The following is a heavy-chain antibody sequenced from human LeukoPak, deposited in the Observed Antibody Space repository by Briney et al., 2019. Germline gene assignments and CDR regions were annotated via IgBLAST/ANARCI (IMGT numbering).Heavy chain of an antibody. V-gene: IGHV3-30*18. J-gene: IGHJ4*02. CDR2: ISYDGSNK. D-gene: IGHD2-2*01. CDR3: AKGGYQDDLDY. CDR1: GFTFSSYG. Sequence: GGSLRLSCAASGFTFSSYGMHWVRQAPGKGLEWVAVISYDGSNKYYADSVKGRFTISRDNSKNTLYLQMNSLRAEDTAVYYRAKGGYQDDLDYWGQGTLVTVSS.